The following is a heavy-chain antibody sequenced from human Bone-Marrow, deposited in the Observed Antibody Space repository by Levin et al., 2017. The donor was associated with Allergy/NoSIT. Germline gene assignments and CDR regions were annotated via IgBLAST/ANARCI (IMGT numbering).Heavy chain of an antibody. V-gene: IGHV3-21*01. CDR3: ARVPYCSSTSCYARGDY. Sequence: SCAASGFTFSSYSMNWVRQAPGKGLEWVSSISSSSSYIYYADSVKGRFTISRDNAKNSLYLQMNSLRAEDTAVYYCARVPYCSSTSCYARGDYWGQGTLVTVSS. D-gene: IGHD2-2*01. CDR1: GFTFSSYS. J-gene: IGHJ4*02. CDR2: ISSSSSYI.